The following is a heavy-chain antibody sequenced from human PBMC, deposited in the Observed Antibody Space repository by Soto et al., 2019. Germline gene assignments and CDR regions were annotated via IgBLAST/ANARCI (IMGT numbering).Heavy chain of an antibody. V-gene: IGHV4-28*01. CDR1: GYSISSSNW. CDR2: IYYSGST. D-gene: IGHD3-22*01. J-gene: IGHJ4*02. CDR3: ARSAVAITSVGYFDY. Sequence: QVQLQESGPGLVKPSDTLSLTCAVSGYSISSSNWWGWIRQPPGKGLEWIGYIYYSGSTYYNPSLKSRVTMSVDTSTNQFSLKLSCVTAVDTAVYYCARSAVAITSVGYFDYWGQGTLVTVSS.